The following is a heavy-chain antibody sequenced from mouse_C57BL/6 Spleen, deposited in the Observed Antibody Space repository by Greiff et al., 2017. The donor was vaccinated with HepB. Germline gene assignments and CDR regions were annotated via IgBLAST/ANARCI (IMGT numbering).Heavy chain of an antibody. D-gene: IGHD2-2*01. CDR3: TRVVTDY. J-gene: IGHJ2*01. V-gene: IGHV14-4*01. CDR1: GFNIKDDY. CDR2: IDPENGDT. Sequence: EVKLQESGAELVRPGASVKLSCTASGFNIKDDYMHWVKQRPEQGLEWIGWIDPENGDTEYASKFQGKATITADTSSNTAYLQLSSLTSEDTAVYYCTRVVTDYWGQGTTLTVSS.